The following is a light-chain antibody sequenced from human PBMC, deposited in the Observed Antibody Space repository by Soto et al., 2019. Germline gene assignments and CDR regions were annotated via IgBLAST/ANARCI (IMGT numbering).Light chain of an antibody. CDR1: KLGDKY. CDR3: QAWDSSTEV. CDR2: QDS. V-gene: IGLV3-1*01. Sequence: SYELTQPPSVSVSPGQTASITCSGDKLGDKYACWYQQKPGQSPVLVIYQDSKRPSGIPERFSGSNSRNTATLTISGTQAMDEADYYCQAWDSSTEVFGGGTKLTVL. J-gene: IGLJ2*01.